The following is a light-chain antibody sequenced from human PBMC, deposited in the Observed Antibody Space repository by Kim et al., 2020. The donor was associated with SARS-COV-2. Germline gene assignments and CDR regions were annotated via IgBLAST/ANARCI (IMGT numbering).Light chain of an antibody. V-gene: IGKV3-20*01. CDR3: QQYGSSPSYS. CDR2: GAS. Sequence: EIVLTQSPGTLSLSPGERATLSCRASQSVSSSYLAWYQQKPGQAPRLLIYGASSRATGIPDRFSGSGSGTDFTLTISRLEPEDFAVYYCQQYGSSPSYSFGQGTKRAI. J-gene: IGKJ2*03. CDR1: QSVSSSY.